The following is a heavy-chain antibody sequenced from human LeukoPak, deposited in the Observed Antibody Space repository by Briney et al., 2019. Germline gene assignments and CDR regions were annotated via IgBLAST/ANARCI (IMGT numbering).Heavy chain of an antibody. Sequence: PSGTLSLTCAVSGGSISSSNWWSWVRQPPGKGLEWIGYIYYSGSTNYNPSLKSRVTISVDTSKNQFSLKLSSVTAADTAVYYCARQGGYSSGWYSPRSSPNNWFDPWGQGTLVTASS. CDR1: GGSISSSNW. CDR3: ARQGGYSSGWYSPRSSPNNWFDP. J-gene: IGHJ5*02. V-gene: IGHV4-4*02. CDR2: IYYSGST. D-gene: IGHD6-19*01.